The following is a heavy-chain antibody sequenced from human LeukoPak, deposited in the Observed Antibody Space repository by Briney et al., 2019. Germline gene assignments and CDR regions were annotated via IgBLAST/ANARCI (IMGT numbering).Heavy chain of an antibody. V-gene: IGHV1-2*02. CDR1: GYTFTGYY. CDR2: INPNSGGT. Sequence: GASVKVSCKASGYTFTGYYMHWVRQAPGQGLEWMGWINPNSGGTNYAQKFQGRVTMTRDTSISTAYMELRSLRSDDTAVYYCARELELPPEDYYYYGMDVWGQGTTVTVSS. J-gene: IGHJ6*02. CDR3: ARELELPPEDYYYYGMDV. D-gene: IGHD1-7*01.